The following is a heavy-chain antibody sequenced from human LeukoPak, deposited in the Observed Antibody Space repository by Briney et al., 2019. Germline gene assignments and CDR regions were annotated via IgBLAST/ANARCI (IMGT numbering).Heavy chain of an antibody. V-gene: IGHV1-2*02. CDR3: ARDAIAAAGTGG. J-gene: IGHJ4*02. CDR2: INPKSGGT. D-gene: IGHD6-13*01. Sequence: GASVKVSCKASGYTFTGYDMHWVRQAPGQGLEWMGWINPKSGGTNYAQNFQGRVTMTRDTSISTAYMELSGLRSDDRAVYYCARDAIAAAGTGGWGQGTLVTVSS. CDR1: GYTFTGYD.